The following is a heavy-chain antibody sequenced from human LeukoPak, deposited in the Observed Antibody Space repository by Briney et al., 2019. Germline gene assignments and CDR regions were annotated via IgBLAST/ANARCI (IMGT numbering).Heavy chain of an antibody. CDR3: ASRKVYYYDSSGYWDAFDI. CDR1: GGSMSYNY. Sequence: PSETLSLTCTVSGGSMSYNYWSWIRQPPGKGLEWIGYIYYSGSTNYNPSLKSRVTISVDTSKNQFSLKLSSVTAADTAVYYCASRKVYYYDSSGYWDAFDIWGQGTMVTVSS. V-gene: IGHV4-59*08. CDR2: IYYSGST. D-gene: IGHD3-22*01. J-gene: IGHJ3*02.